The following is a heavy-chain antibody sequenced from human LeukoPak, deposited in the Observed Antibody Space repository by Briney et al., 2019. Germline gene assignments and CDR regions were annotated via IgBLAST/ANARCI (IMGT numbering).Heavy chain of an antibody. CDR1: GFTFSSYG. CDR2: IRYDGSNK. CDR3: AKDWGGTNWGSGYYYGMDV. J-gene: IGHJ6*02. V-gene: IGHV3-30*02. Sequence: GGSLRLSCAASGFTFSSYGMHWVRQAPGKGLEWVAFIRYDGSNKYYADSVKGRFTISRDESKNTLYLQMNSLRAEDTAVYYCAKDWGGTNWGSGYYYGMDVWGQGTTVTVSS. D-gene: IGHD7-27*01.